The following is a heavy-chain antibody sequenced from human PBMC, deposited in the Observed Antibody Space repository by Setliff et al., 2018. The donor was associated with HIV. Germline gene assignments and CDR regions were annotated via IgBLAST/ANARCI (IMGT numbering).Heavy chain of an antibody. Sequence: LSPPCTVPGGSISSGNYYWSWIRQHPVKGLEWIGYIDSSGNTYYYPSLESRVTICVDTSKNQFSLKVNSVTAADTAVYYCAGATSPRPMVRGGWFAPWGQGILVTVSS. V-gene: IGHV4-30-4*08. CDR2: IDSSGNT. D-gene: IGHD3-10*01. CDR3: AGATSPRPMVRGGWFAP. CDR1: GGSISSGNYY. J-gene: IGHJ5*02.